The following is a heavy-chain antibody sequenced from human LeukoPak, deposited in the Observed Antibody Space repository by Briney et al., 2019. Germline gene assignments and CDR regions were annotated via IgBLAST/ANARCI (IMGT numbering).Heavy chain of an antibody. CDR1: GGSISSGSYY. V-gene: IGHV4-61*02. Sequence: SQTLSLTCTVSGGSISSGSYYWSWIRQPAGKGLEWIGRIYTSGSTNYNPSLKSRVTISVDTSKNQFSLKLSSVTAADTAVYYCARGEYYYGSSGYYGGYNWFDPWGQGTLVAVSS. CDR3: ARGEYYYGSSGYYGGYNWFDP. CDR2: IYTSGST. D-gene: IGHD3-22*01. J-gene: IGHJ5*02.